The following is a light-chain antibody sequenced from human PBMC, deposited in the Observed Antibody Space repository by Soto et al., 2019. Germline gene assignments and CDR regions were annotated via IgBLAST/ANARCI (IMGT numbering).Light chain of an antibody. V-gene: IGLV2-14*01. J-gene: IGLJ2*01. Sequence: QSALTQPASVSGSPGQPITISSPGPTSDVGGYNYVSWYQQHPGKAPKLMIYDVSNRPSGVSNRFSGSKSGNTASLTISGLQAEDEADYYCSSYTSSSTLVFGGGTKLTVL. CDR2: DVS. CDR3: SSYTSSSTLV. CDR1: TSDVGGYNY.